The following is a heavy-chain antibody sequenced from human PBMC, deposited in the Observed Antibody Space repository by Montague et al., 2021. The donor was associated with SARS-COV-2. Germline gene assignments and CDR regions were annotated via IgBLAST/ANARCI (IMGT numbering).Heavy chain of an antibody. D-gene: IGHD3-3*01. CDR2: IYHSGGT. CDR1: GYSISSGYY. V-gene: IGHV4-38-2*02. CDR3: ARDVRYYDFWSGRAQTSPDY. J-gene: IGHJ4*02. Sequence: SETLSLTCTVSGYSISSGYYWGWFRQPPGKGLEWIGSIYHSGGTYYNPSLKSRVTISVDTSKNQFSLKLSSVTAADTAVYYCARDVRYYDFWSGRAQTSPDYWGQGTLVTVSS.